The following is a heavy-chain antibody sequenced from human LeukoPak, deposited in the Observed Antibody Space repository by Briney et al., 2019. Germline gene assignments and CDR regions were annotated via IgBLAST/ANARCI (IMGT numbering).Heavy chain of an antibody. Sequence: PSETLSLTCAVSGVSISGGGSSWSWIRQPPGKGLEWIGRVYSSGSTDYNPSLKSRLSISVDTSKIQFSLRLSSVTVADTAVYYCARDQDSGELLWFGEYSLGAFDIWGQGTMVTVSS. D-gene: IGHD3-10*01. V-gene: IGHV4-30-4*07. J-gene: IGHJ3*02. CDR2: VYSSGST. CDR3: ARDQDSGELLWFGEYSLGAFDI. CDR1: GVSISGGGSS.